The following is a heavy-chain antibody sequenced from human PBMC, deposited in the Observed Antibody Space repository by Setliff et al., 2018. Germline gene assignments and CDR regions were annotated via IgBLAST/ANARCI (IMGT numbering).Heavy chain of an antibody. CDR1: GFTFSSYS. V-gene: IGHV3-21*04. CDR2: ISSSSSYI. D-gene: IGHD3-10*01. CDR3: ARDLVRGVIRVFRSGWFDP. J-gene: IGHJ5*02. Sequence: PGGSLRLSCAASGFTFSSYSMNWVRQAPGKGLEWVSSISSSSSYIYYADSVKGRFTISRDNAKNSLYLQMNSLRAEDTAVYYCARDLVRGVIRVFRSGWFDPWGQGTLVTVSS.